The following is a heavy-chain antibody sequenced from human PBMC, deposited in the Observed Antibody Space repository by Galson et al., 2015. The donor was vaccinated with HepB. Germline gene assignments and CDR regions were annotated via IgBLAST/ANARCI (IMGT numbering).Heavy chain of an antibody. D-gene: IGHD5-24*01. V-gene: IGHV3-23*01. Sequence: SLRLSCAASGFTFSSYVMNWVRQAPGKGLEWVPDISSSGDSRDYADSVKGRFTISRDNSKNTLYLQMNSLRAEDTAVYYCAKGGGKCKDGVESWGQGTLVTVSS. CDR2: ISSSGDSR. J-gene: IGHJ4*02. CDR3: AKGGGKCKDGVES. CDR1: GFTFSSYV.